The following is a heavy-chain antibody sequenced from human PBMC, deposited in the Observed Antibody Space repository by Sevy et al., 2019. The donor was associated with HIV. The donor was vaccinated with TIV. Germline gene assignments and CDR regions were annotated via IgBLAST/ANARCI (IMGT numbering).Heavy chain of an antibody. CDR1: GFSFSNYG. CDR2: IWYDGSSK. CDR3: AGGADYFDSSGANFEY. Sequence: GGSLRLSCAASGFSFSNYGMHWVRQAPGKGLEWVALIWYDGSSKYYADSVKGRLTISRDNSKNTLSLQMNSLRAEDRAGYYCAGGADYFDSSGANFEYWGQGTLVTVSS. V-gene: IGHV3-33*01. J-gene: IGHJ4*02. D-gene: IGHD3-22*01.